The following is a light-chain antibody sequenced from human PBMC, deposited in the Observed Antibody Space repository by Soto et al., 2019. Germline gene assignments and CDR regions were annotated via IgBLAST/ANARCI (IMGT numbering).Light chain of an antibody. CDR2: DNN. CDR1: SSNIGAGYD. J-gene: IGLJ1*01. Sequence: QSVLTQPPSVSGAPGQRVTISCTGTSSNIGAGYDVHWYQQFSGTAPKLLIYDNNNRPSGVPDRLSASKSGTSASLAITGLQAEDEADYYCQSYDSSLSGSTVFGTGTKAPS. V-gene: IGLV1-40*01. CDR3: QSYDSSLSGSTV.